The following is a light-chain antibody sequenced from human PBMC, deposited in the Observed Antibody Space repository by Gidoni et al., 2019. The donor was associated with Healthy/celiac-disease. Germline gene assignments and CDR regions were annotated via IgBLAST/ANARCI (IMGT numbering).Light chain of an antibody. Sequence: DIQMTQSPSSLSASLGDRVTITCQASQDISNYLNWYQQKPGKAPKLLIYDASNLETGVPSRFIGSGSGTDFTFTISSLQPEDIATYYCQQYDNLPYTFGQGTKLEIK. CDR1: QDISNY. J-gene: IGKJ2*01. CDR3: QQYDNLPYT. CDR2: DAS. V-gene: IGKV1-33*01.